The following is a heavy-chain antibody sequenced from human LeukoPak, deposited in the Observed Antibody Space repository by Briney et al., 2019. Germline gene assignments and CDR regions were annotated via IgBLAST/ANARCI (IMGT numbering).Heavy chain of an antibody. Sequence: ASVKVSCKASGYTFTSYYMHWVRQAPGQGLEWMGIINPSGGSTSYAQKFQGRVTMTRDTSTSTVYMELSSLRSEDTAAYYCARLAPLLWFGELTNRPGYFDYWGQGTLVTVSS. CDR2: INPSGGST. CDR1: GYTFTSYY. V-gene: IGHV1-46*01. CDR3: ARLAPLLWFGELTNRPGYFDY. J-gene: IGHJ4*02. D-gene: IGHD3-10*01.